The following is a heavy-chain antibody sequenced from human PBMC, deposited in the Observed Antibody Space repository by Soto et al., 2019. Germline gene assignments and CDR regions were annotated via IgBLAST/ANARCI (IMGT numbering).Heavy chain of an antibody. CDR2: MRGSGGST. D-gene: IGHD3-22*01. V-gene: IGHV3-23*01. CDR3: AKRDYYDSSGSTFDY. CDR1: GFTFSSYA. Sequence: GGSLRLSCAASGFTFSSYAMSWVRQAAGKGLEWVAAMRGSGGSTYYADSVKGRVIISRDNSKNTLHLQLNSPRAEDTDVYYCAKRDYYDSSGSTFDYWGQGTRGTVS. J-gene: IGHJ4*02.